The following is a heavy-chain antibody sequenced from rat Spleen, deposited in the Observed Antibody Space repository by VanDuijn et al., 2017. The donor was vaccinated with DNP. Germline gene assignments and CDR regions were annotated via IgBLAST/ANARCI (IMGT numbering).Heavy chain of an antibody. D-gene: IGHD4-3*01. J-gene: IGHJ4*01. V-gene: IGHV2-1*01. CDR2: IWSGGST. CDR1: GFSLTSNS. CDR3: TTHNSGYAMDA. Sequence: QVQLKESGPGLVQPSQTLSLTCTVSGFSLTSNSVHWVRQPPGKGLEWVGAIWSGGSTDYNSALKSRLSISRDTSKSQVFLKMNSLQTEDTAIYFCTTHNSGYAMDAWGQGTSVTVSS.